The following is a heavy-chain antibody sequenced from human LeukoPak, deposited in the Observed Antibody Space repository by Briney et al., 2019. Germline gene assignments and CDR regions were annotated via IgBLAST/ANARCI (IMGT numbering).Heavy chain of an antibody. CDR2: INPSGGST. Sequence: ASVKVSCKASGYTFTNYYMHWVRQAPGQGLEWMGIINPSGGSTTYAQKFQGRVTMTRATSTSTVYMELSSLRSEAAAVYYCASDLIRWSGLDYWGQGTLVTVSS. CDR1: GYTFTNYY. CDR3: ASDLIRWSGLDY. D-gene: IGHD4-23*01. V-gene: IGHV1-46*01. J-gene: IGHJ4*02.